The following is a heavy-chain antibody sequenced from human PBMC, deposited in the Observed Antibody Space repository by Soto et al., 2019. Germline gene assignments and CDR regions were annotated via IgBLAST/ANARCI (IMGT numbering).Heavy chain of an antibody. CDR2: TSADNGDT. Sequence: QVQLVQSGAEVKEPGASVKVSWKASGYTFTRYGYSWVRQAPGQGLEWMAWTSADNGDTNYAPKLQGRVHLTTDTSTGTAYMELRSLRSDDTAVYYCARDERGTCTSSTCYYFDYWGQGTLVSVSS. J-gene: IGHJ4*02. CDR1: GYTFTRYG. D-gene: IGHD2-2*01. CDR3: ARDERGTCTSSTCYYFDY. V-gene: IGHV1-18*04.